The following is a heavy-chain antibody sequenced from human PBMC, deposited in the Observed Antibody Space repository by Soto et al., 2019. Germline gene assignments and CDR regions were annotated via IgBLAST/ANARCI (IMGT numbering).Heavy chain of an antibody. Sequence: PSETMSLTCTVSGGSISRGGYYCSWIRQHPGKGLEWIGYIYYSGSTYYNPSLKSRVTISVDTSKNQFSLKLSSVTAADTAVYYCARDPERGGSYGMDVWGQGTTVTVSS. CDR3: ARDPERGGSYGMDV. CDR2: IYYSGST. J-gene: IGHJ6*02. V-gene: IGHV4-31*03. D-gene: IGHD1-26*01. CDR1: GGSISRGGYY.